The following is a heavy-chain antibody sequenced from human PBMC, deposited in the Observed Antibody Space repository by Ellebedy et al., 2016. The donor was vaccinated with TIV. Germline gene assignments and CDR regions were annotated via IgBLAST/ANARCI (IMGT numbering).Heavy chain of an antibody. J-gene: IGHJ5*02. CDR1: GFAFNDYA. V-gene: IGHV3-9*01. CDR2: ISWNGDSV. Sequence: GGSLRLSCAASGFAFNDYAMYWVRQAPGKGLEWVSGISWNGDSVGYADSVKGRFTISRDSAKNSLYLQMNSLRAEDSALYYCAKGKWAYYYDSSGFLDPWGQGTLVTVSS. CDR3: AKGKWAYYYDSSGFLDP. D-gene: IGHD3-22*01.